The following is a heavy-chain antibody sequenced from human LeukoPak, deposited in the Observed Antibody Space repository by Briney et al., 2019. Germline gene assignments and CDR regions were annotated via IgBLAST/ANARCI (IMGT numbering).Heavy chain of an antibody. CDR2: ISWNSGSI. CDR1: GFTFDDYD. CDR3: AKSVSQQLRYFQH. Sequence: GRSLRLSCAASGFTFDDYDMHWVRQAPGKGLEWVSGISWNSGSIGYADSVKGRFTISRDNAKNSLYLQMNSLRAEDTSLYYCAKSVSQQLRYFQHWGQGTLVTVSS. V-gene: IGHV3-9*01. D-gene: IGHD6-13*01. J-gene: IGHJ1*01.